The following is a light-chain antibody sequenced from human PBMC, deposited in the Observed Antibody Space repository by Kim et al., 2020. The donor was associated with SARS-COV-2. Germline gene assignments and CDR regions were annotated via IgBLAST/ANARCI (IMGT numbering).Light chain of an antibody. Sequence: DIQMTQSPSTLSASVGDRVTITCRASQSISSWLAWYQQKPGKAPKLLIYKASTLESGVPSRFSGSGSGTEFTLTISSLQPDDFATYYCKQYHSYAVTRGGGTKLELK. V-gene: IGKV1-5*03. CDR1: QSISSW. CDR3: KQYHSYAVT. J-gene: IGKJ4*01. CDR2: KAS.